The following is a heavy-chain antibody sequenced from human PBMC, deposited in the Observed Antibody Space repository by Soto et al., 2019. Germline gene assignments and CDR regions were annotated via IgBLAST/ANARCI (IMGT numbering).Heavy chain of an antibody. D-gene: IGHD2-15*01. CDR2: ISGYNGDT. CDR3: ARSKRYCRGGSCYWNWFDP. J-gene: IGHJ5*02. CDR1: GYTFISHA. V-gene: IGHV1-18*01. Sequence: QVQLVQSGGEVKKPGASVKVSCKASGYTFISHAITWVRQAPGQGLAWMGWISGYNGDTNYAQDLQGRITMTTDTSTRTAYMEMRSLRSDATAVYYWARSKRYCRGGSCYWNWFDPWGQGTLVTVSS.